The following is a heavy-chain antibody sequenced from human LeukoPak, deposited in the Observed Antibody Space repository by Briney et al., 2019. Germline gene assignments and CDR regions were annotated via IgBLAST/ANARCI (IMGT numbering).Heavy chain of an antibody. D-gene: IGHD6-6*01. CDR3: ARDFYSSSFGDY. Sequence: SVKVSCKASGGTFSSYAISWVRQAPGQGLEWVGRIIPIFGTANYAQKFQGRVTITTDESTSTAYMELSSLRSEDTAVYYCARDFYSSSFGDYWGQGTLVTVSS. CDR1: GGTFSSYA. J-gene: IGHJ4*02. V-gene: IGHV1-69*05. CDR2: IIPIFGTA.